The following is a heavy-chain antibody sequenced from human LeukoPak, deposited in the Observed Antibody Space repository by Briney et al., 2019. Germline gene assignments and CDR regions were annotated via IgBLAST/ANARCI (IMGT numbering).Heavy chain of an antibody. CDR3: ARDRSTVAMARWGVFDY. V-gene: IGHV4-59*01. D-gene: IGHD5-12*01. CDR2: IYYSGNT. J-gene: IGHJ4*02. Sequence: SVTLSLTCSVSGGSIGTYYWSWIRQPPGKGLECIGYIYYSGNTNYNPSLKSRVTISVDTSKNQFSLKLNSVTAADTAVYYCARDRSTVAMARWGVFDYWGQGTLVTVSS. CDR1: GGSIGTYY.